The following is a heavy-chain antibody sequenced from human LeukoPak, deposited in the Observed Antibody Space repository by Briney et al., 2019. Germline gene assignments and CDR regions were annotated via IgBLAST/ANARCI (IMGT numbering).Heavy chain of an antibody. V-gene: IGHV3-23*01. CDR2: ISDSGGRT. CDR3: AKRGVVIRVILVGFHKEAYYFDS. Sequence: GSLRLSCAVSGITLSNYGMIWVRQAPGKGLEWVAGISDSGGRTNYADSVKGRFTISRDNPQNTLYLQMNSLRAEDTAVYFCAKRGVVIRVILVGFHKEAYYFDSWGQGALVTVSS. CDR1: GITLSNYG. J-gene: IGHJ4*02. D-gene: IGHD3-22*01.